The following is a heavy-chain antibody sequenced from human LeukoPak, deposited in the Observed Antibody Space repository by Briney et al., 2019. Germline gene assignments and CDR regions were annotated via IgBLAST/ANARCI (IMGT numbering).Heavy chain of an antibody. V-gene: IGHV4-4*02. Sequence: PSGTLSLTCAVSGGSISSSNWWSRVRQPPGKGLEWIGEIYHSGSTNYNPSLKSRVTISVDKSKNQFSLKLSSVTAADTAVYYCARENGYSYGPYYFDYWGQGTLVTVSS. CDR3: ARENGYSYGPYYFDY. CDR2: IYHSGST. J-gene: IGHJ4*02. D-gene: IGHD5-18*01. CDR1: GGSISSSNW.